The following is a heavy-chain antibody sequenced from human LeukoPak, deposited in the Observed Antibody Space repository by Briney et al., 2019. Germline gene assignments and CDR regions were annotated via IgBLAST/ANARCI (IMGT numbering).Heavy chain of an antibody. CDR1: GYSFTGYY. Sequence: ASVKVSCKASGYSFTGYYIHWVQQAPGQGLAWMGWINPYSGDTTYAQKFQGRLTLTRDTSISTAYMEVSRLKSDDTAAYYCARTNGGYEYNWGQGTRVIVSS. D-gene: IGHD5-12*01. V-gene: IGHV1-2*02. J-gene: IGHJ4*02. CDR3: ARTNGGYEYN. CDR2: INPYSGDT.